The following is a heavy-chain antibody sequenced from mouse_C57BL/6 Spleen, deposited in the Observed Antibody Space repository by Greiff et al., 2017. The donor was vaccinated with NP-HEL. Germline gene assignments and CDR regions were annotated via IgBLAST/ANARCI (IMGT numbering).Heavy chain of an antibody. V-gene: IGHV1-42*01. CDR3: ASGYYDYDAGFAY. D-gene: IGHD2-4*01. CDR1: GYSFTGYY. CDR2: INPSTGGT. J-gene: IGHJ3*01. Sequence: EVKLQESGPELVKPGASVKISCKASGYSFTGYYMNWVKQSPEKSLEWIGEINPSTGGTTYNQKFKAKATLTVDKSSSTAYMQLKSLTSEDSAVYYCASGYYDYDAGFAYWGQGTLVTVSA.